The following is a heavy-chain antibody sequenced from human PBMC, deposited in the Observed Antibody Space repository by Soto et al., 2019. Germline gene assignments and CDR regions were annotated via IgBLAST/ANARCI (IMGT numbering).Heavy chain of an antibody. J-gene: IGHJ4*02. CDR1: GFNFGNNW. CDR3: ATAEVDY. V-gene: IGHV3-74*01. CDR2: MNSDGRTT. Sequence: GGSLRLSCAATGFNFGNNWMHWVRQAPGKGLEWVSRMNSDGRTTNYADSVKGRFTVSRDNAKNTLYLQMNSLRAEDTAVYYCATAEVDYWGPGTLVTVSS.